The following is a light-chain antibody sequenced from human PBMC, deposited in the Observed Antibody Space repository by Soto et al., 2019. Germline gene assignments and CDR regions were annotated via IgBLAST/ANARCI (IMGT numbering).Light chain of an antibody. CDR1: QGISRW. CDR2: DAS. Sequence: DIQMTQSPSTLSASLGDRVTITCLASQGISRWLAWYQQRPGKAPKLLIYDASTLHSGVSSRFSGSGSGTEFTLTISSLQPNDSATYYCQQYTTYWTFGQGTKVEIK. V-gene: IGKV1-5*01. J-gene: IGKJ1*01. CDR3: QQYTTYWT.